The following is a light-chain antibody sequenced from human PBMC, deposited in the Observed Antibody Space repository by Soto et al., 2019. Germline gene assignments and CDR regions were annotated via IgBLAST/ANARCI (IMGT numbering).Light chain of an antibody. CDR2: DAS. CDR3: QQYNSYPLT. J-gene: IGKJ4*01. CDR1: QYVSSSS. Sequence: EIVLTQSPGTLSLSPGKRATLSCLASQYVSSSSLAWYQQKRGQAPRLLIHDASSRATGIPDRFSGSGSGTDFTLTISSLQPEDFATYYCQQYNSYPLTFGGGTKVDI. V-gene: IGKV3-20*01.